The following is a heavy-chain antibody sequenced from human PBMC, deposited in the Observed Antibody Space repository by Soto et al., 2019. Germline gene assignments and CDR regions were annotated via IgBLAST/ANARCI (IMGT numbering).Heavy chain of an antibody. CDR1: GFTFSSYD. V-gene: IGHV3-13*01. Sequence: GGSLRLSCAASGFTFSSYDMHWVRQATGKGLEWVSAIGTAGDTYYPGSVKGRFTISRENAKNSLYLQMNSLRAEDTAVYYCARVAAHYGMDVWGQGTTVTVSS. CDR3: ARVAAHYGMDV. D-gene: IGHD6-13*01. CDR2: IGTAGDT. J-gene: IGHJ6*02.